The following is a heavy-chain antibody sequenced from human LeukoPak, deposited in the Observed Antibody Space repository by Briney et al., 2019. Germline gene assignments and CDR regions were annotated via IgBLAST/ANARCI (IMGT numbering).Heavy chain of an antibody. V-gene: IGHV3-72*01. J-gene: IGHJ4*02. D-gene: IGHD1-26*01. CDR2: FRNKANSYGT. CDR1: GFTFSDHY. Sequence: PGGSLRLSCAASGFTFSDHYMDWVRLPPGKGLEWVGRFRNKANSYGTEYAASVKDRFTISRDDSKSSLYLQMNSLRSEDTALYYCTRVRLGAATRYFDYWGQGTLVTVSS. CDR3: TRVRLGAATRYFDY.